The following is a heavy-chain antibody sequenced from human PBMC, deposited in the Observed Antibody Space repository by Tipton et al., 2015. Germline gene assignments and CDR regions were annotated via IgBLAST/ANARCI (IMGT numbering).Heavy chain of an antibody. CDR3: AREYSGSLGAFDI. Sequence: SLRLSCAASGFNFRSYWMHWVRQGPGKGLVWVARISSDGSSTGFADSVKGRFAISRDNAKNTLYLQMNSLRAEDTAVYYCAREYSGSLGAFDIWGQGTMVTVSS. CDR1: GFNFRSYW. CDR2: ISSDGSST. D-gene: IGHD1-26*01. V-gene: IGHV3-74*01. J-gene: IGHJ3*02.